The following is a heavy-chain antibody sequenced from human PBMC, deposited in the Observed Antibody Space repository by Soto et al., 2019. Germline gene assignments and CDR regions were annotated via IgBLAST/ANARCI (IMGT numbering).Heavy chain of an antibody. V-gene: IGHV3-30*02. CDR3: ARDGVGATTFFGYFGY. D-gene: IGHD1-26*01. CDR1: GFTFSGYG. CDR2: TRHDGSNT. J-gene: IGHJ4*02. Sequence: GGSLRLSCAASGFTFSGYGMHWVRQAPGKGLEWVAITRHDGSNTYYADSVRGRFTISRDNSKKTLYLQMDSLRAEDTAVYYCARDGVGATTFFGYFGYWGQGTLVTVSS.